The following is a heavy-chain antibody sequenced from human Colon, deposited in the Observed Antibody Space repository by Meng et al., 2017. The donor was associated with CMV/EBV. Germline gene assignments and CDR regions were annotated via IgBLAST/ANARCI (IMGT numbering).Heavy chain of an antibody. Sequence: GESLKISCAASGFAFSDYAMTWVRQAPGKGLEWVSFISDSGYTNYGDPVKGRFTISRDNSENTVFLQMNSLRADDTGIYYCAKIRKGGYCTGGSCFDNWGQGTQVTVSS. J-gene: IGHJ5*02. D-gene: IGHD2-8*02. V-gene: IGHV3-23*01. CDR2: ISDSGYT. CDR1: GFAFSDYA. CDR3: AKIRKGGYCTGGSCFDN.